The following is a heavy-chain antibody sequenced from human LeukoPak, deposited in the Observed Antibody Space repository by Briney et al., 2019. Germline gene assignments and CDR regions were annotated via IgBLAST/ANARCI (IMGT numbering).Heavy chain of an antibody. Sequence: PGGSLRLSCAASGFTFSSYSMNWVRQAPGKGLEWVSSISSSSSYIYYADSVKGRFTISRDNAKNSLYLQMNSLRAEDTAVYYCARDREITMIVVVDRAPDDAFDIWGQGTMVTVSS. J-gene: IGHJ3*02. D-gene: IGHD3-22*01. CDR1: GFTFSSYS. CDR3: ARDREITMIVVVDRAPDDAFDI. V-gene: IGHV3-21*01. CDR2: ISSSSSYI.